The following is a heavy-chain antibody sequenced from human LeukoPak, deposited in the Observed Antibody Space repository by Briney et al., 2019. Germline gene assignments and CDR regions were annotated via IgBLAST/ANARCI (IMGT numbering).Heavy chain of an antibody. Sequence: PGGSLRLSCAASGFTFSTYSMNWVRQAPGKGLEWVSAITSNSSAIDYADSVKGRFTISRDNSKNTLYLQLNSLRAEDTAVYYCARGLGGFGGVYYYHMDVWGQGTTVVVSS. D-gene: IGHD3-16*01. J-gene: IGHJ6*01. CDR1: GFTFSTYS. V-gene: IGHV3-21*04. CDR2: ITSNSSAI. CDR3: ARGLGGFGGVYYYHMDV.